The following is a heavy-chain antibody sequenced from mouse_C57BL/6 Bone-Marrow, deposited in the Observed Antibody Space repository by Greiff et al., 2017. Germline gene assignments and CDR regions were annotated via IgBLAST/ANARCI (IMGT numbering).Heavy chain of an antibody. V-gene: IGHV1-81*01. J-gene: IGHJ1*03. CDR2: IYPRSGNT. D-gene: IGHD3-1*01. Sequence: QVQLQQSGAELARPGASVKLSCKASGYTFTSYGISWVKQRTGQGLEWIGEIYPRSGNTYYNEKFKGKATLTADKSSSTAYMELRGLTSEDSAVYVCARWGAIDGYWYFDVWGTGTTVTVSS. CDR3: ARWGAIDGYWYFDV. CDR1: GYTFTSYG.